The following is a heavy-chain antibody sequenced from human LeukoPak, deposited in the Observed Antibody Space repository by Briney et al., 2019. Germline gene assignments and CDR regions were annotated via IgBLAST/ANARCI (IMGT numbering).Heavy chain of an antibody. D-gene: IGHD2-15*01. CDR3: ARDARYCSGGSCPDAFDI. Sequence: GGSLRLSCAASGFTFSSYAMSWVRQAPGKGLEWVSAISGSGGSTYYADSVKGRFTISRDNSKNTLYLQMNSLRAEDTAVYYCARDARYCSGGSCPDAFDIWGQGTMVTVSS. CDR1: GFTFSSYA. J-gene: IGHJ3*02. V-gene: IGHV3-23*01. CDR2: ISGSGGST.